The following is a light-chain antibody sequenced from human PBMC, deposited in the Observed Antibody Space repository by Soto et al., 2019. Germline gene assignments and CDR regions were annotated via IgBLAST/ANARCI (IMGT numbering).Light chain of an antibody. CDR3: QQYGSSPLT. V-gene: IGKV3-20*01. Sequence: IVLTQSPATLSVSPGERATLSCRASQSVSSNLAWYQQKPGQAPRLVIYGASSRASAVPDRFSGSGSGADFTLTISRLESEDFAVYYCQQYGSSPLTFGGGTKVDIK. CDR1: QSVSSN. J-gene: IGKJ4*01. CDR2: GAS.